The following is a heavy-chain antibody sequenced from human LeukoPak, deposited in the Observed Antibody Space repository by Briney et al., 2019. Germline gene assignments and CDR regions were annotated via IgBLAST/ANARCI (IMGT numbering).Heavy chain of an antibody. V-gene: IGHV1-8*01. D-gene: IGHD6-19*01. CDR2: MNPNSGNT. Sequence: GASVKVSCKASGYTFTSYDINWVRQATGQGLEWMGWMNPNSGNTGYAQKFQGRVTMTRNTSISTAYMELSRLRSDDTAVYYCARGSSGWYGVYYWGQGTLVTVSS. J-gene: IGHJ4*02. CDR1: GYTFTSYD. CDR3: ARGSSGWYGVYY.